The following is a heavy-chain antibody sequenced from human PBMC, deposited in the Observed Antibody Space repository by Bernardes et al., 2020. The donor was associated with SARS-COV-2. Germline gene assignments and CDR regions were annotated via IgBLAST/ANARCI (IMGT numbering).Heavy chain of an antibody. CDR1: GFTFSGSA. J-gene: IGHJ4*02. V-gene: IGHV3-73*01. D-gene: IGHD2-21*02. CDR2: IRSKANSYAT. CDR3: TRHILHCGGDCSENY. Sequence: GGSLRLSCAASGFTFSGSAMHWVRQASGKGLEWVGRIRSKANSYATAYAASVKGRFTISRDDSKNTAYLQMNSLKTEDTAVYYCTRHILHCGGDCSENYWGQGTLVTVSS.